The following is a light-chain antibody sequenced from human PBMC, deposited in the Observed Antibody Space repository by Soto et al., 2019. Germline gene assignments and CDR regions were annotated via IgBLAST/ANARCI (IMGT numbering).Light chain of an antibody. Sequence: DIVMTQTPDSLAVSLGERATINCKSSQSGLYSSNNKNYLAWYQQKPGQPPKLLIYWASTRESGVPDRFSGSWSWTDFTLTISSLQAEDVAVYYCQQCYSSPRSFCGRTKVEIK. CDR1: QSGLYSSNNKNY. CDR3: QQCYSSPRS. CDR2: WAS. V-gene: IGKV4-1*01. J-gene: IGKJ4*01.